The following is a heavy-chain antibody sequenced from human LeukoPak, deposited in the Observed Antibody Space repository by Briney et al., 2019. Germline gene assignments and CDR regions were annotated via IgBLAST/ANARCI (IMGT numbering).Heavy chain of an antibody. CDR2: IIPIFGTA. J-gene: IGHJ6*02. D-gene: IGHD3-10*01. CDR3: ARGGALWFGESYSDRYYYGMDV. CDR1: GGTFSSYA. Sequence: ASVKVSCKASGGTFSSYAISWVRQAPGQGLEWMGGIIPIFGTANYAQKFQGRVTITADESTSTAYMELSSLRSEDTAVYYFARGGALWFGESYSDRYYYGMDVWGQGTTVTVSS. V-gene: IGHV1-69*13.